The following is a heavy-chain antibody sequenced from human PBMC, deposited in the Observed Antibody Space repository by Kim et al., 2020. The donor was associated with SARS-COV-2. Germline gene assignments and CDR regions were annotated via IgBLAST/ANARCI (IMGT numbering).Heavy chain of an antibody. CDR2: ISYDGSNK. CDR3: ARDIASYRSGWNYYYYG. V-gene: IGHV3-30*04. J-gene: IGHJ6*01. D-gene: IGHD6-19*01. Sequence: GGSLRLSCAASGFTFSSYGMHWVRQAPGKGLEWVAVISYDGSNKNYVDSVKGRFTISRDNSKNTLYLQMNSLRAEDTAVYYCARDIASYRSGWNYYYYG. CDR1: GFTFSSYG.